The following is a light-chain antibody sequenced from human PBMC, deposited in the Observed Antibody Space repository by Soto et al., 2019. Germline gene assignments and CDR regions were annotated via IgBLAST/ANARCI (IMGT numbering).Light chain of an antibody. V-gene: IGKV1-9*01. Sequence: IQLTQSPSSLSASVGDRVTITCRASQGISSYLGWYQQKPGKALKLLIYGASTLQSGVPSRFSGSGSGTDFTLTISSLQPEDFATYYCQQLNKYPSTFGGGTKVDIK. CDR1: QGISSY. CDR3: QQLNKYPST. CDR2: GAS. J-gene: IGKJ4*01.